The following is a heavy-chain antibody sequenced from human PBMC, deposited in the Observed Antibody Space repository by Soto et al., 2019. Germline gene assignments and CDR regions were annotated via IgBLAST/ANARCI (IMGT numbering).Heavy chain of an antibody. V-gene: IGHV4-59*01. Sequence: PSETLSLTCTVSGGSISSYYWSWIRQPPGKGLEWIGYIYYSGSTNYNPSLKSRVTISVDTSKNQFSLKLSSVTAADTAVYYCARRSLGSGSSFDYWGQGTLVTVSS. J-gene: IGHJ4*02. D-gene: IGHD3-10*01. CDR3: ARRSLGSGSSFDY. CDR2: IYYSGST. CDR1: GGSISSYY.